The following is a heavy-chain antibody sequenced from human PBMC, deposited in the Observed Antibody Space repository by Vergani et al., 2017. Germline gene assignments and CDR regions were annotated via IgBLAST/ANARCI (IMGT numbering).Heavy chain of an antibody. CDR2: ISWNSGAV. CDR3: TKGSVYYHDSAGHGYDPYTGFDL. D-gene: IGHD5-12*01. Sequence: EVDLVESGGGLAQPGGSLRLSCEASGITFWKFGMHWVRQGPGKGLEWVSGISWNSGAVDYANSVRGRFTISRDNAKNSLVLEMNSLRFEDTAVYFCTKGSVYYHDSAGHGYDPYTGFDLWGQGTLGTVSS. CDR1: GITFWKFG. V-gene: IGHV3-9*01. J-gene: IGHJ3*01.